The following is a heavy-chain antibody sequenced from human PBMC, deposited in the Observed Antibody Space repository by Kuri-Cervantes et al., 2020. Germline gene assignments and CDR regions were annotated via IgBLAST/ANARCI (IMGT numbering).Heavy chain of an antibody. J-gene: IGHJ4*02. CDR1: GFTFSSYA. CDR3: ARGGLGRDGYNFLY. Sequence: GESLKISCAASGFTFSSYAMHWVRQAPGKGLEWVSSISSSSSYIYYADSVKGRFTISRDNAKNSLYLQMNSLRAEDTAVYYCARGGLGRDGYNFLYWGQGTLVTVSS. V-gene: IGHV3-21*01. D-gene: IGHD5-24*01. CDR2: ISSSSSYI.